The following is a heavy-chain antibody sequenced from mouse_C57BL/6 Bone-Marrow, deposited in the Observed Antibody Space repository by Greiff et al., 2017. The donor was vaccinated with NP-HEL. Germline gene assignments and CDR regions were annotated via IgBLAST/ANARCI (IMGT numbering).Heavy chain of an antibody. CDR2: IYPRSGNT. D-gene: IGHD2-2*01. J-gene: IGHJ3*01. CDR3: AREWVLWLRRSWFSY. V-gene: IGHV1-81*01. CDR1: GYTFTSYG. Sequence: VQLQQSGAELARPGASVKLSCKASGYTFTSYGISWVKQRTGQGLEWIGEIYPRSGNTYYNEKFKGKATLTADKSSSTAYMELRSLTSEDSAVYFCAREWVLWLRRSWFSYWGQGTLVTVSA.